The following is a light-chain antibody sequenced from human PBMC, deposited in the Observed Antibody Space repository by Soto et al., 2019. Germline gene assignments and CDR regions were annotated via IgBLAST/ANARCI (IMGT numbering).Light chain of an antibody. J-gene: IGLJ2*01. CDR2: EVN. CDR3: SLYTSSSTVA. CDR1: SSDVGAYNR. V-gene: IGLV2-18*01. Sequence: QSVLTQPPSVSASPGQSVTIPCTATSSDVGAYNRVSWYQQYPATPPKLMISEVNNRPSGVPDRFSGSKSGNTASLTISGLQAEEEADYYCSLYTSSSTVAFGGGTQLTVL.